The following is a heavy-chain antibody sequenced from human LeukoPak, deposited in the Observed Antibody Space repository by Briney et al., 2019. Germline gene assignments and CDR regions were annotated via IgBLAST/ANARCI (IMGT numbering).Heavy chain of an antibody. CDR1: GYTFTNYH. D-gene: IGHD6-25*01. CDR3: ARTTSFTASGYDY. V-gene: IGHV1-8*03. Sequence: ASVTVSSKASGYTFTNYHINWVRQATGQGLECMGWMNPNNGDSGYAQKFQGRVTITRDTSISTSYMELRSLRSDDTAVYFCARTTSFTASGYDYWGQGTLVTVSS. J-gene: IGHJ4*02. CDR2: MNPNNGDS.